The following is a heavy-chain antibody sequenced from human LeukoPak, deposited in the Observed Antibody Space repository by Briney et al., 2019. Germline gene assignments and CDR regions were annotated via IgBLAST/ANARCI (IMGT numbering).Heavy chain of an antibody. V-gene: IGHV3-48*02. CDR3: TRDRDIFDI. CDR1: GFTFSTYS. Sequence: GGSLRLPCAASGFTFSTYSMNWVRQAPGKGLEWISYIKSSGTTRYYADSVRGRFTVSRDNAKNSLSLQMDSLRDEDTAVYYCTRDRDIFDIWGQGTMVTVSS. CDR2: IKSSGTTR. J-gene: IGHJ3*02. D-gene: IGHD3-10*01.